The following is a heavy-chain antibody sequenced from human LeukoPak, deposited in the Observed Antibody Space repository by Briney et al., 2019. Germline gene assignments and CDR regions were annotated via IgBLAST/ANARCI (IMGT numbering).Heavy chain of an antibody. D-gene: IGHD3-22*01. CDR1: GFTFSSFA. CDR2: ISGSGGST. CDR3: AKRGVVIRVILVGFHKEAYYFDS. J-gene: IGHJ4*02. Sequence: GGSLRLSCAASGFTFSSFAMSWVRQAPGKGMEWVSAISGSGGSTYYADSVKGRFTISGDNPKNTLFLQMKSLRAEDTAVYFCAKRGVVIRVILVGFHKEAYYFDSWGQGALVTVSS. V-gene: IGHV3-23*01.